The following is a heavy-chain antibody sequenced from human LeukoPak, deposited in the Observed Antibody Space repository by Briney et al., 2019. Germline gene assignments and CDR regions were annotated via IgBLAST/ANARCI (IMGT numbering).Heavy chain of an antibody. CDR2: ISGSGGST. J-gene: IGHJ3*02. V-gene: IGHV3-23*01. Sequence: PGGSLRLSCAASGLTFSNYAMSWVRQAPGKGLEWVSAISGSGGSTYYADSVKGRFTISRDNSKNTLYLQMNSLRGGDTAVYYCAKDLGKSGCRTIAFDIWGQGTMVVVSS. CDR1: GLTFSNYA. CDR3: AKDLGKSGCRTIAFDI. D-gene: IGHD2-15*01.